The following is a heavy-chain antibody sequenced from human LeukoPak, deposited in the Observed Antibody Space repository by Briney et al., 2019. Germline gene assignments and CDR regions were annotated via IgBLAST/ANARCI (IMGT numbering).Heavy chain of an antibody. V-gene: IGHV3-30*18. CDR2: ISYDGSNK. CDR3: AKEGYCSGGSCHHFDY. Sequence: GGSLRLSCAASGFTFSSYGMHWVRQAPGKGLEWVAVISYDGSNKYYADSVKGRFTISRDNSKNTLYLQMDSLRAEDTAVYYCAKEGYCSGGSCHHFDYWGQGTLVTVSS. D-gene: IGHD2-15*01. J-gene: IGHJ4*02. CDR1: GFTFSSYG.